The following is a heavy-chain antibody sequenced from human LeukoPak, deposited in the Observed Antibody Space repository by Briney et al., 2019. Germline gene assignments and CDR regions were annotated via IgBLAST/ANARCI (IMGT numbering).Heavy chain of an antibody. CDR3: AKDTGVLRYFDWLLLFDY. V-gene: IGHV3-23*01. CDR1: GFTFSNYA. J-gene: IGHJ4*02. CDR2: ISGRGAAT. Sequence: GGSLRLSCAASGFTFSNYAMSWVRQAPGKGLEWVSAISGRGAATYYADSVKGRFTISRDNSKNTLYLQMNSLRAEDTAVYYCAKDTGVLRYFDWLLLFDYWGQGTLVTVSS. D-gene: IGHD3-9*01.